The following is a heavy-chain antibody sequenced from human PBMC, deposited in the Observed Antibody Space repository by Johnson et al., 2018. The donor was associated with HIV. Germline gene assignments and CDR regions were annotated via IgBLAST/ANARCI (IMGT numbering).Heavy chain of an antibody. CDR3: AKDETPMKRAFDI. CDR1: GFTFSSYG. Sequence: QVQLVESGGGVVQPGRSLRLSCAASGFTFSSYGMHWVRQAPGKGLEWVALIWYDGSYKYYADSVKGRFTISRDNSKNTLYLQMNSLRAEDTAVYYCAKDETPMKRAFDIWGQGTMVTVSS. J-gene: IGHJ3*02. V-gene: IGHV3-33*06. CDR2: IWYDGSYK.